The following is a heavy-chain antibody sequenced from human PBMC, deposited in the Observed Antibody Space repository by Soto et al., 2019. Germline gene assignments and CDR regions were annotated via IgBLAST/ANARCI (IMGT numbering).Heavy chain of an antibody. V-gene: IGHV4-39*01. CDR2: IYYSGST. J-gene: IGHJ3*02. CDR3: ARSYSGYDLNAFDI. CDR1: GGSISSSSYY. Sequence: XGTLSLTCTVSGGSISSSSYYWGWIRQPPGKGLEWIGSIYYSGSTYYNPSLKSRVTISVDTSKNQFSLKLSSVTAADTAVYYCARSYSGYDLNAFDIWGQGTMVTVSS. D-gene: IGHD5-12*01.